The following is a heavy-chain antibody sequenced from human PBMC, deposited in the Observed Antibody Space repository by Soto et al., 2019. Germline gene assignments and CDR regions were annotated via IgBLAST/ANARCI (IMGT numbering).Heavy chain of an antibody. CDR2: IYYSGST. CDR1: GGSISSGGYY. J-gene: IGHJ5*02. V-gene: IGHV4-31*02. Sequence: SETLSLTRTVAGGSISSGGYYWSRIRQHPGKGLEWIGYIYYSGSTYYNPSLKSRVTISVDTSKNQFSLKLSSVTAADTAVYYCARGPSYYDSSGYAGRFDPWGQGTLVTVSS. CDR3: ARGPSYYDSSGYAGRFDP. D-gene: IGHD3-22*01.